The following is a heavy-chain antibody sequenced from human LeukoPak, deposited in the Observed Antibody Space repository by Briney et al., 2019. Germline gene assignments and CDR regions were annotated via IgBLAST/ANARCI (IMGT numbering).Heavy chain of an antibody. CDR1: GFTVSSDY. D-gene: IGHD6-19*01. CDR2: IYSGGST. Sequence: PGGSLRLSCAASGFTVSSDYMSWVRQAPGEGLEWVSVIYSGGSTYYADSVKGRFTISRDNSKNTVYLQMNSLRVEDTAVYYCTRGGSVPATRSFDYWGQGTLVTVSS. CDR3: TRGGSVPATRSFDY. J-gene: IGHJ4*02. V-gene: IGHV3-66*01.